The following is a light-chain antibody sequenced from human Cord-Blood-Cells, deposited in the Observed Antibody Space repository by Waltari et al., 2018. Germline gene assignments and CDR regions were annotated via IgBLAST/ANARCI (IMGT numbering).Light chain of an antibody. CDR2: AAS. CDR1: QGISNY. V-gene: IGKV1-27*01. J-gene: IGKJ1*01. Sequence: DIQMTQSPSSLSASVGVRVTITRRASQGISNYLAWYQQKPGKVPKLLIYAASTLQSGVPSRFSGSGSGTDFTLTISSLQPEDVATYYCQKYNSAPWTFGQGTKVEIK. CDR3: QKYNSAPWT.